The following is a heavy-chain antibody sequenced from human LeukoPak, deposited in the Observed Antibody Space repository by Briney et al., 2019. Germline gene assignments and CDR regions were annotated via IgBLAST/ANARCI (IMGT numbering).Heavy chain of an antibody. CDR2: IGGSGDST. D-gene: IGHD2-2*01. CDR1: GFTFKNFA. Sequence: GGSLRLSCVASGFTFKNFAMLWVRQLPGKGLEWVSAIGGSGDSTFYGDSVKGRFTISRDNSKNTLFLQMNSLRAEDTAVYHCAKRYCSSTSCSFFDYWGQGTLVTVSS. J-gene: IGHJ4*02. CDR3: AKRYCSSTSCSFFDY. V-gene: IGHV3-23*01.